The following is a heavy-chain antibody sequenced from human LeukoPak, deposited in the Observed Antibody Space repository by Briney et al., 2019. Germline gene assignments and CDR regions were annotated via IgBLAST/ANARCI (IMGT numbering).Heavy chain of an antibody. V-gene: IGHV4-34*01. CDR2: INHSGST. J-gene: IGHJ6*03. CDR3: AKDGLLGYCSSTSCEGVYYYYMDV. D-gene: IGHD2-2*01. Sequence: KASETLSLTCAVYGGSFSGYYWSWIRQPPGKGLEWIGEINHSGSTNYNPSLKSRVTISVDTSKNQFSLKLSSVTAADTAVYYCAKDGLLGYCSSTSCEGVYYYYMDVRGKGTTVTVSS. CDR1: GGSFSGYY.